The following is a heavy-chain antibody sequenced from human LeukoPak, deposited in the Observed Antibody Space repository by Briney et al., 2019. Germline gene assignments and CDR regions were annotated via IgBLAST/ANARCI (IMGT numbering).Heavy chain of an antibody. CDR1: GFTFGDYA. CDR3: TREYYYGSGSEDSAFDI. V-gene: IGHV3-49*03. J-gene: IGHJ3*02. D-gene: IGHD3-10*01. CDR2: IRSKAYGGTT. Sequence: GGSLRLSCTASGFTFGDYAMSWFRQAPGKGLEWVGFIRSKAYGGTTEYAASVKGRFTISRDDSKSIAYLQMNSLKTEDTAVYYCTREYYYGSGSEDSAFDIWGRGTMVTVSS.